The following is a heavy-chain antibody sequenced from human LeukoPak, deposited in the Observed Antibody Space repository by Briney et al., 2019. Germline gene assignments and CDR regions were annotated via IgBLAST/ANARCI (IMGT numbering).Heavy chain of an antibody. CDR2: INPNSGGT. V-gene: IGHV1-2*02. D-gene: IGHD6-13*01. CDR3: ARASAAAGTVLGFDY. CDR1: GYTFTGYY. Sequence: ASVKVSCKASGYTFTGYYMHWVRHAPGQGLEWMGWINPNSGGTNYAQKFQGRVTMTRDTSISTAYMELSRLRSDDTAVYYCARASAAAGTVLGFDYWGQGTLVTVSS. J-gene: IGHJ4*02.